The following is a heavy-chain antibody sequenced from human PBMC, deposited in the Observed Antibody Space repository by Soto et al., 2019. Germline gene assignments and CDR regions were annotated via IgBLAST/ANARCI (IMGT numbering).Heavy chain of an antibody. CDR2: IIPILGIA. J-gene: IGHJ5*02. V-gene: IGHV1-69*02. Sequence: QVQLVQSGAEVKKPGSSVKVSCTASGGTFSSYTISWVRQAPGQGLEWMGRIIPILGIANYAQKFQGRVTITADKSTSTADMELSSLRSEDTAVYYCARTIAADRPFDPWGQGTLVTVSS. CDR1: GGTFSSYT. CDR3: ARTIAADRPFDP. D-gene: IGHD6-13*01.